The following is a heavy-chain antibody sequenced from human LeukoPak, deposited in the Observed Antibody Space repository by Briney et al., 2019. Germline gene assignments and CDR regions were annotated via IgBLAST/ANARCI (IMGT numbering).Heavy chain of an antibody. D-gene: IGHD3-10*01. J-gene: IGHJ4*02. CDR1: GFTFSSYA. V-gene: IGHV3-64*01. CDR3: ARAAGSYISNPFDY. CDR2: ISSSGGTT. Sequence: GGSLRLSCATSGFTFSSYAMFWGRQAPGKGLEYVSGISSSGGTTYYANSVEDRFSISKDNSKNTLYLQMGSLRPEDMALYYCARAAGSYISNPFDYWGQGTLVTVSS.